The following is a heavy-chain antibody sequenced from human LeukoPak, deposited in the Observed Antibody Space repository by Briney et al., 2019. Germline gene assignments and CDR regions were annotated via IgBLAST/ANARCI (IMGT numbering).Heavy chain of an antibody. CDR2: ISGSGSHT. CDR1: GFTFSDYY. Sequence: GGSLRLSCAASGFTFSDYYMSWIRQAPEKGLEWVSYISGSGSHTTYADSVRGRFTLSRDNAKNSLSLQVNSLRADDTAVYYCARVGSTVAAGTPDYWGQGTLVTVSS. J-gene: IGHJ4*02. D-gene: IGHD6-13*01. V-gene: IGHV3-11*06. CDR3: ARVGSTVAAGTPDY.